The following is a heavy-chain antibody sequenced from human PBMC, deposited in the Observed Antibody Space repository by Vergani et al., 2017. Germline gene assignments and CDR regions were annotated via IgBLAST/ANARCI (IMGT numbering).Heavy chain of an antibody. Sequence: EVQLLESGGGLVQPGGSLRLSCAASGFTFSSYAMSWVRQAPGKGLEWVSAISGSGGSTYYADSVKGRFTISRDNSKNTLYLQMNSLRAEDTAVYYCANAGIDYGDPSIYYCDYWGQGTLVTVSS. J-gene: IGHJ4*02. V-gene: IGHV3-23*01. CDR1: GFTFSSYA. D-gene: IGHD4-17*01. CDR3: ANAGIDYGDPSIYYCDY. CDR2: ISGSGGST.